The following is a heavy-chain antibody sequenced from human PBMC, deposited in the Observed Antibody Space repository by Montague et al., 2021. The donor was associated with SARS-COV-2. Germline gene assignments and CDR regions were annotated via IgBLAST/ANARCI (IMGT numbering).Heavy chain of an antibody. J-gene: IGHJ4*02. D-gene: IGHD6-13*01. CDR1: GDSMNNYY. CDR3: ARAPIYRSSWYVYFDY. CDR2: INYSGST. Sequence: SETLSLTCTVSGDSMNNYYWSWIRQPPGKGLEWIGYINYSGSTHYNHSLQSRVTLSKDTSKNQFSLRLTSVTAADTAMYFCARAPIYRSSWYVYFDYWGQGTLVTVSS. V-gene: IGHV4-59*01.